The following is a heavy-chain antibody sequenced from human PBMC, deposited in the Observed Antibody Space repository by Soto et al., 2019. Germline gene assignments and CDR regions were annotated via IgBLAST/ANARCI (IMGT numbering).Heavy chain of an antibody. CDR2: IKQDGSEK. J-gene: IGHJ4*02. D-gene: IGHD6-19*01. CDR3: ARLCPEYCSGWYYY. CDR1: GFTFSSSW. Sequence: PEVFLGLSCAAAGFTFSSSWISLVRQAPRKGLEWVVNIKQDGSEKYYVEAAKGRFTNSRDNAKNSLYLQMNRLSAEDTAVYYCARLCPEYCSGWYYYWGQGTLVTVSS. V-gene: IGHV3-7*03.